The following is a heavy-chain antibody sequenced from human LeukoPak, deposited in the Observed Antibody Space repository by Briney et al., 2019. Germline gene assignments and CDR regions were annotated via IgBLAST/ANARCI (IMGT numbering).Heavy chain of an antibody. CDR3: ARDSFVTVTTFPDY. V-gene: IGHV1-18*01. Sequence: ASVKVSCKASGYTFTSYGISWVRQDPGQGLEWMGWIGAYNGNTNYAQKLQGRVTMTTDTSTSTAYMELRSLRSDDTAVYYCARDSFVTVTTFPDYWGQGTLVTVSS. D-gene: IGHD4-17*01. CDR2: IGAYNGNT. J-gene: IGHJ4*02. CDR1: GYTFTSYG.